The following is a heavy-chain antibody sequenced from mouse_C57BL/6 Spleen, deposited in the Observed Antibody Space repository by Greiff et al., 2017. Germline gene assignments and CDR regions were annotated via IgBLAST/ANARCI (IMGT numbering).Heavy chain of an antibody. V-gene: IGHV1-62-2*01. CDR1: GYTFTEYT. J-gene: IGHJ4*01. CDR3: AGHEDDCYYLYAMDY. CDR2: FYPGSGSI. D-gene: IGHD2-3*01. Sequence: QVQLQQSGAELVKPGASVKLSCKASGYTFTEYTIHWVKQRSGQGLEWIGWFYPGSGSIKYNEKFKDKATLTADKSSSTAYMELSNLTSEDSAVYFCAGHEDDCYYLYAMDYWGQGTSVTVAS.